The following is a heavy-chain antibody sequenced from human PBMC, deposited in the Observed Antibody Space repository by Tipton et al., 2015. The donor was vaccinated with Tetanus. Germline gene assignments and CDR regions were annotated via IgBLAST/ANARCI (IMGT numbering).Heavy chain of an antibody. CDR3: ARDRGLTTGGGIGMDV. Sequence: TLSLTCTVSGGSISSYYWSWIRQPPGKGLEWIGYIYYSGSTNYNPSLKRRVTISVDTSKNQFSLKLSSVTAADTAVYYCARDRGLTTGGGIGMDVWGQGTTVTVSS. CDR2: IYYSGST. D-gene: IGHD4-17*01. CDR1: GGSISSYY. V-gene: IGHV4-59*12. J-gene: IGHJ6*02.